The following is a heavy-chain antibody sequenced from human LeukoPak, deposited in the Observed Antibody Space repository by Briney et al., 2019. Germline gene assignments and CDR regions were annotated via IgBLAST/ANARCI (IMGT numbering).Heavy chain of an antibody. Sequence: PGGSLRLSCSASGFTFSSYGMHWVRQAPGKGLEWVAVISYDGSNKYYADSVKGRFTISRDNSKNTLYLQMNSLRAEDTAVYYCAKAETIAAALDWGQGTLVTVSS. V-gene: IGHV3-30*18. D-gene: IGHD6-13*01. J-gene: IGHJ4*02. CDR1: GFTFSSYG. CDR3: AKAETIAAALD. CDR2: ISYDGSNK.